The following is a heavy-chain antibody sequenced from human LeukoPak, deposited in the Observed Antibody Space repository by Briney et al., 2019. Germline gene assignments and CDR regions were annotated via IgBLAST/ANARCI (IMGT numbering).Heavy chain of an antibody. CDR1: GGSISSYY. V-gene: IGHV4-59*01. CDR2: IYYSGST. CDR3: ARGPSYWDY. D-gene: IGHD3-10*01. Sequence: SETLSLTCTVSGGSISSYYRSWIRQPPGKGLEWIGYIYYSGSTNYNPSLRRRVTISVATPRNQSCLKLSSVTAADTAVYYCARGPSYWDYWGQGKLVTVSS. J-gene: IGHJ4*02.